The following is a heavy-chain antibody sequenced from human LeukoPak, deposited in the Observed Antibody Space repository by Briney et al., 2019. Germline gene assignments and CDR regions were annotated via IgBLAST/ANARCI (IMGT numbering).Heavy chain of an antibody. CDR2: IKQDGSEK. J-gene: IGHJ3*02. CDR1: GFTFSSYW. D-gene: IGHD1-26*01. V-gene: IGHV3-7*01. CDR3: ARAARWSSYAFDI. Sequence: GGSLRLSCAASGFTFSSYWMSWVRQAPGKGLEWVANIKQDGSEKYYVDSVKGRFTISRDNAKNSLYLQMNSLRAEDTAVYYCARAARWSSYAFDIWGQGTMVTVSS.